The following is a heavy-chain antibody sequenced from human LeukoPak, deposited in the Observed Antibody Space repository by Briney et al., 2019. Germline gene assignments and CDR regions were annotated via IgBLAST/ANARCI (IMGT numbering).Heavy chain of an antibody. V-gene: IGHV4-31*03. CDR1: GGSISSGGYY. D-gene: IGHD3-10*01. CDR3: ARDNEWFGIDY. J-gene: IGHJ4*02. CDR2: IYYSGKS. Sequence: PSETLSLTCTVSGGSISSGGYYCSWFRQYPGKGLEWIGFIYYSGKSYYKPSLKSRVTISVDTSKNQFSLRLNSVTAADTAVYYCARDNEWFGIDYWGQGTLVTVSS.